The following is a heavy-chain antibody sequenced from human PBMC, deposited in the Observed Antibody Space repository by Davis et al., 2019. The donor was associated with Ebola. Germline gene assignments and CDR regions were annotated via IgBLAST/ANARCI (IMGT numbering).Heavy chain of an antibody. CDR1: GYTFISHY. Sequence: ASVKVSCKASGYTFISHYIHWVRQAPGQGLEWMGIINVSGGSTLSAQKFQGRVTMTTDTSTTTVYMELSSLKSEDTAVYYCARGPIYGGYLDYWGQGTPVTVSS. CDR2: INVSGGST. CDR3: ARGPIYGGYLDY. D-gene: IGHD4-23*01. V-gene: IGHV1-46*01. J-gene: IGHJ4*02.